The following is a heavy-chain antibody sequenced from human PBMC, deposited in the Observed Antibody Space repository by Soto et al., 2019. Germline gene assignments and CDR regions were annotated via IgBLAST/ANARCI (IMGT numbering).Heavy chain of an antibody. D-gene: IGHD3-22*01. J-gene: IGHJ4*02. V-gene: IGHV4-4*02. Sequence: SETLSLTCAVPGGSISSSNWWSWFRQPPGKGLEWIGEIYHSGSTNYNPSLKSRVTISVDKSKNQFSLKLSSVTAADTAVYYCAREKASEPHYYDSSGHFDYWGQGTLVTVSS. CDR3: AREKASEPHYYDSSGHFDY. CDR2: IYHSGST. CDR1: GGSISSSNW.